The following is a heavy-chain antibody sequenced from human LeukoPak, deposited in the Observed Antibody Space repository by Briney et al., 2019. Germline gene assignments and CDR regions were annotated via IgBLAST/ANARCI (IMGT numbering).Heavy chain of an antibody. CDR3: ARDPEDARLRALLWAFDI. D-gene: IGHD4-17*01. CDR2: ISYDGTNK. J-gene: IGHJ3*02. V-gene: IGHV3-30*04. CDR1: GFILRGYA. Sequence: GRSLRLSCAASGFILRGYAMHWVRQAPGKGLEWVAFISYDGTNKYYTDSVKGRFTISIDNSKHKLYLRMNSLRADDTAVYYCARDPEDARLRALLWAFDIWGQGTLVSVSS.